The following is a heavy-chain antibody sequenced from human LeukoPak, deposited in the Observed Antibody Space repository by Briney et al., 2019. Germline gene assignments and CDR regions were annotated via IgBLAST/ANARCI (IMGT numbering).Heavy chain of an antibody. J-gene: IGHJ4*02. CDR3: ARGTGYSSVTY. CDR2: IFYSGST. Sequence: SETLSLTCTVSGGSISSYYWSWIRQPPGKGLEWIWYIFYSGSTNYNPSLKSRVTISVDTSKNQFSLKLSSVTAADTAVYYCARGTGYSSVTYWGQGTLVTVSS. D-gene: IGHD6-19*01. V-gene: IGHV4-59*01. CDR1: GGSISSYY.